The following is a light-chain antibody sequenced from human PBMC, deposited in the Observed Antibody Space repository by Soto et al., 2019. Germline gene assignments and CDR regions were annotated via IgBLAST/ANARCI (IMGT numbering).Light chain of an antibody. CDR1: QSVSSGF. J-gene: IGKJ1*01. CDR2: GAS. CDR3: HQSGSSLPRT. V-gene: IGKV3-20*01. Sequence: EIVLTQSPGTLSLSPGERATLSCRASQSVSSGFLAWYPQKPGQAPRLLIYGASSRATGIPDRFSGSGSGTDFTLTSSRLEPEDCAVYYCHQSGSSLPRTFGQGTKVAIK.